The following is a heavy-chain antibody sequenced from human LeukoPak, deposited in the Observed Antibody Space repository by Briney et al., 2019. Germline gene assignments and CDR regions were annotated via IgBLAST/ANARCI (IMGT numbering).Heavy chain of an antibody. Sequence: GGSLRLSCAASGFTFNIYWMHWVRQVPGKGLMLVARIGTDGTSTAYTDSVKGRFTVSRDNAKNTLYLQMNSLRAEDTAVYYCAGGISATGGGWGQGTTVTVSS. J-gene: IGHJ3*01. CDR2: IGTDGTST. V-gene: IGHV3-74*01. D-gene: IGHD6-13*01. CDR3: AGGISATGGG. CDR1: GFTFNIYW.